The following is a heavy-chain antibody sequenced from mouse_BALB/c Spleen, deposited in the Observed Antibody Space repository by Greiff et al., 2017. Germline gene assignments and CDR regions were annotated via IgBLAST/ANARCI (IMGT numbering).Heavy chain of an antibody. J-gene: IGHJ3*01. Sequence: VQLQQSGAELVKPGASVKLSCTASGFNIKDTYMHWVKQRPEQGLEWIGRIDPANGNTTYDPKFQGKATITADTSSNTAYLQLSSLTSEDTAVYYRARGEGLAYWGQGTLVTVSA. CDR1: GFNIKDTY. CDR2: IDPANGNT. V-gene: IGHV14-3*02. D-gene: IGHD2-13*01. CDR3: ARGEGLAY.